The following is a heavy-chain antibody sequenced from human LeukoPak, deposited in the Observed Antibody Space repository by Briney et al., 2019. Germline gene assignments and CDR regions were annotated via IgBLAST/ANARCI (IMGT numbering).Heavy chain of an antibody. Sequence: GSLRLSCAASGFTFSTYAMSWVRQPPGKGLEWIGIIYYSGSTYYNPSLKGRVTISVDTSKNQFSLKLSPVTAADTAVYYCARAFRARYFDLWGRGTLVTVSS. D-gene: IGHD2/OR15-2a*01. J-gene: IGHJ2*01. CDR2: IYYSGST. CDR1: GFTFSTYA. CDR3: ARAFRARYFDL. V-gene: IGHV4-39*01.